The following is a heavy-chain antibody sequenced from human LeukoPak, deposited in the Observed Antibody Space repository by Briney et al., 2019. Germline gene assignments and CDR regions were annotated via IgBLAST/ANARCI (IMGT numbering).Heavy chain of an antibody. V-gene: IGHV3-30*02. Sequence: GGSLRLSCAASGFTFSNYGMYWVRQAPGKGLEWVTFIRYTGTDKYYAHSVKGRFTISRDNSKNTLYLQMDSLRIEDTAVYSCAKDLGDGLAFDYWGQGTLVTVSS. CDR2: IRYTGTDK. J-gene: IGHJ4*02. CDR3: AKDLGDGLAFDY. D-gene: IGHD5-24*01. CDR1: GFTFSNYG.